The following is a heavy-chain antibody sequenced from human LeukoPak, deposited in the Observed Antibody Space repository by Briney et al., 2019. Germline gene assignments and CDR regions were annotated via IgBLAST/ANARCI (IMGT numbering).Heavy chain of an antibody. J-gene: IGHJ4*02. V-gene: IGHV1-18*01. Sequence: ASVTVSCKASGYTFTSYGISWVRQAPGQGLEWMGWISAYNGNTNYAQKLQGRVTMTTDTSTSTAYMELRSLRSDDTAVYYCARGSYDFWSGLRNPWDYWGQGTLVTVSS. CDR3: ARGSYDFWSGLRNPWDY. CDR1: GYTFTSYG. D-gene: IGHD3-3*01. CDR2: ISAYNGNT.